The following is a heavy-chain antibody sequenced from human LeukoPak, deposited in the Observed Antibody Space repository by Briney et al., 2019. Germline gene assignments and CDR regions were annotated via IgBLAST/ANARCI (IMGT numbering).Heavy chain of an antibody. CDR1: GGSFGGYY. V-gene: IGHV4-34*01. CDR2: INHSVST. Sequence: SQTRSLASAVDGGSFGGYYWSWIRQPPGKVLEWIGEINHSVSTNYNPSLRGRVTISVDTSRNQFPLKLSSVTAADTAVYYCARVKGGDGYNVVYFDYWGQGTLVTVSS. D-gene: IGHD5-24*01. CDR3: ARVKGGDGYNVVYFDY. J-gene: IGHJ4*02.